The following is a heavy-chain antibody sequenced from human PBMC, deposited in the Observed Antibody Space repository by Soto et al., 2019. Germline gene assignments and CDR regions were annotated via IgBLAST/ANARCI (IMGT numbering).Heavy chain of an antibody. V-gene: IGHV3-33*01. CDR3: TRATLRFLVSDGMDV. CDR2: MWFAASNK. J-gene: IGHJ6*02. CDR1: GYNVSSYG. D-gene: IGHD3-3*01. Sequence: AGSLRLSCAASGYNVSSYGKHCVRQPPCKGLEWVALMWFAASNKYYADSVKSRFIISRDNSKNTRYRQMNSLRAENTTVYYCTRATLRFLVSDGMDVWGPATTVSVSS.